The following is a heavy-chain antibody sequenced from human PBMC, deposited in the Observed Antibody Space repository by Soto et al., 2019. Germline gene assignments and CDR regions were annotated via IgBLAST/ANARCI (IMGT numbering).Heavy chain of an antibody. CDR1: GYTFTSYD. CDR3: ARDHCISTSCYLHY. V-gene: IGHV1-3*01. CDR2: INAGNGNT. Sequence: ASVKVSCKASGYTFTSYDMHWVRQAPGQRLEWMGWINAGNGNTKYSQKFQGRVTITRDTSASTAYMELRSLRSDDTAVYYCARDHCISTSCYLHYWGQGTLVTVSS. J-gene: IGHJ4*02. D-gene: IGHD2-2*01.